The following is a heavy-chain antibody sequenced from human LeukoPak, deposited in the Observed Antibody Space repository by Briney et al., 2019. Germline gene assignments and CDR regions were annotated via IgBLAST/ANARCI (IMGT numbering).Heavy chain of an antibody. J-gene: IGHJ4*02. Sequence: KPSETLSLTCGVYGESFNTYYWTWIRQPPGKGLEWIGEINRSGSINYNPSLKSRVTMSVDTSKNQLSLTLTSVTAADTAVYYCTVTPYRDGPLNYWGQGTLVTVSS. CDR3: TVTPYRDGPLNY. CDR2: INRSGSI. V-gene: IGHV4-34*01. CDR1: GESFNTYY. D-gene: IGHD5-24*01.